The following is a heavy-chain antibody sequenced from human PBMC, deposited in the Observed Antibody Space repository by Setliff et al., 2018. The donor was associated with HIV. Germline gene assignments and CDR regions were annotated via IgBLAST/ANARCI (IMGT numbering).Heavy chain of an antibody. CDR3: ARYSTLTTNFDY. V-gene: IGHV4-39*01. Sequence: PSETLSLTCIVSGGSIRSSSYYWGWIRLPPGKGLEWIGTIYYTGSTNYNPSLKSRVTISVDSSKNQLSLEVNSVTAADTAVYYCARYSTLTTNFDYWGQGTLVTVSS. CDR1: GGSIRSSSYY. J-gene: IGHJ4*02. CDR2: IYYTGST. D-gene: IGHD4-17*01.